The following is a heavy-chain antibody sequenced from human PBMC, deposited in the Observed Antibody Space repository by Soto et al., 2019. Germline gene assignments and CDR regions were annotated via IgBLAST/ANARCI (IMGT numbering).Heavy chain of an antibody. CDR3: ARQRWSTSMEYKRGHWLDP. CDR2: INDSGST. Sequence: SETLSLTCAVYCGSFSGYYWNWIRQPPGKGLEWIGEINDSGSTNYNPSLRSRVTISVDTSKNQFSLKLSSVTAADTAVYYCARQRWSTSMEYKRGHWLDPWGQGTLVTVSS. J-gene: IGHJ5*02. D-gene: IGHD3-3*01. V-gene: IGHV4-34*01. CDR1: CGSFSGYY.